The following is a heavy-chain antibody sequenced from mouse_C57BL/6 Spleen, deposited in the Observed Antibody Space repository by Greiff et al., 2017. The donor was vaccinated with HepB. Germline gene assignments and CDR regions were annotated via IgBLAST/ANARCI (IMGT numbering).Heavy chain of an antibody. Sequence: EVKLMESGGGLVQPGGSLSLSCAASGFTFTDYYMSWVRQPPGKALEWLGFIRNKANGYTTEYSAAVKGRFTISRDNSQSILYLQMNALRAENSATYYVERYIEYYYDSSGLDYWGQGTTLTVSS. CDR3: ERYIEYYYDSSGLDY. J-gene: IGHJ2*01. CDR2: IRNKANGYTT. CDR1: GFTFTDYY. D-gene: IGHD1-1*01. V-gene: IGHV7-3*01.